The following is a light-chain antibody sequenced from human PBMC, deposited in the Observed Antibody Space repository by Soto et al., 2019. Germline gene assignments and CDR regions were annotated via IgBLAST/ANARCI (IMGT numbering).Light chain of an antibody. CDR1: QRISTY. Sequence: DIQMTQYPSSLSASVGDRVTITCRASQRISTYLNWYQQKPGKAPKLLIYTASTLQSGVPSRFSGSGSGTDFTLTISCLQSEDFATYYCQQYYSYPRTFGQGTKVDIK. V-gene: IGKV1-39*01. J-gene: IGKJ1*01. CDR3: QQYYSYPRT. CDR2: TAS.